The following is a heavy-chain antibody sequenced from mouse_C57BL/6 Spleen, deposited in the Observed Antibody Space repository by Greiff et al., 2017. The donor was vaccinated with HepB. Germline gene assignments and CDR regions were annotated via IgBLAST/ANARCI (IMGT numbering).Heavy chain of an antibody. CDR3: TRTQVRANFDY. V-gene: IGHV1-15*01. CDR2: IDPETGGT. J-gene: IGHJ2*01. Sequence: VQLQQSGAELVKPGASVTLSCKASGYTFTDYEMHWVKQTPVHGLEWIGAIDPETGGTAYNQKFKGKAILTADKSSSTAYMELRSLTSEDSAVYYCTRTQVRANFDYWGQGTTLTVSS. D-gene: IGHD3-2*02. CDR1: GYTFTDYE.